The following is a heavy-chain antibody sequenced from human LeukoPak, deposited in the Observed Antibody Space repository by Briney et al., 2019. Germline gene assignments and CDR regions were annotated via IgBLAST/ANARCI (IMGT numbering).Heavy chain of an antibody. J-gene: IGHJ4*02. V-gene: IGHV1-24*01. D-gene: IGHD3-10*01. CDR1: GYTLTELS. Sequence: GASVKVSCKVSGYTLTELSMHWVRQAPGQGLEWMGGFDPEDGETIYAQKFQGRVTMTEDTSTDTAYMELSSLRSEDTAVYYCATSLKVPYYYGSGSYFKHYFYYWGQGTLVTVSS. CDR2: FDPEDGET. CDR3: ATSLKVPYYYGSGSYFKHYFYY.